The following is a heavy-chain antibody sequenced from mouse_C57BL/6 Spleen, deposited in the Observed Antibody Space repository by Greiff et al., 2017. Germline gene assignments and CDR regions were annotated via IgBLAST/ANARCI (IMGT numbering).Heavy chain of an antibody. J-gene: IGHJ1*03. CDR3: ARNPLLTGYFDV. D-gene: IGHD1-1*01. CDR1: GYTFTSYW. CDR2: INPSSGYT. Sequence: QVQLQQSGAELAKPGASVKLSCKASGYTFTSYWMHWVKQRPGQGLEWIGYINPSSGYTKYNQKFKDKATLTADKSSGTAYMQLSSLTYEDSAVYYCARNPLLTGYFDVWGTGTTVTVSS. V-gene: IGHV1-7*01.